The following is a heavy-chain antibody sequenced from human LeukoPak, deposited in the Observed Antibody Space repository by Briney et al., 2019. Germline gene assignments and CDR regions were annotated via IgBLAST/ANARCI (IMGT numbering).Heavy chain of an antibody. D-gene: IGHD3-9*01. CDR2: MFDSGST. CDR3: ARGDDILTGYSFFDY. CDR1: GGSISSGGYS. V-gene: IGHV4-30-2*01. J-gene: IGHJ4*02. Sequence: SETLSLTCTVSGGSISSGGYSWSWIRQPPGKGLEWIGYMFDSGSTYYSPSLRSRVSISVERSRNQFSLQLSSVTAADTAVYYCARGDDILTGYSFFDYWGQGTLVTVSS.